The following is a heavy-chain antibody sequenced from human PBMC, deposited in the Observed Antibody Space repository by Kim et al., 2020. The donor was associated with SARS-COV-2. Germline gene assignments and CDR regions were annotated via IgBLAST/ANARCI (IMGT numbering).Heavy chain of an antibody. D-gene: IGHD5-18*01. CDR2: IGTAGET. J-gene: IGHJ6*02. Sequence: GGSLRLSCAASGFTFGGHDMHWVRQGSGKGLEWVSAIGTAGETFYSGSVKGRFIISRENGRNSLFLQMDSLKVGDTAVYYCARGIHQWLGVDVWGQGTPGTVSS. V-gene: IGHV3-13*04. CDR3: ARGIHQWLGVDV. CDR1: GFTFGGHD.